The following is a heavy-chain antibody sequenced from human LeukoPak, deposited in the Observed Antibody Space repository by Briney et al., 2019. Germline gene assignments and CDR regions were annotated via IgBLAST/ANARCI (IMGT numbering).Heavy chain of an antibody. V-gene: IGHV4-59*01. J-gene: IGHJ5*02. CDR1: GGSISSYY. CDR2: IYYSGST. D-gene: IGHD1-26*01. Sequence: SGTLSLTCTVSGGSISSYYWSWIRQPPGKGLEWIGYIYYSGSTNYNPSLKSRVTISVDTSKNQFSLKLSSVTAADTAVYYCARDRGGSYSNWFDPWGQGTLVTVSS. CDR3: ARDRGGSYSNWFDP.